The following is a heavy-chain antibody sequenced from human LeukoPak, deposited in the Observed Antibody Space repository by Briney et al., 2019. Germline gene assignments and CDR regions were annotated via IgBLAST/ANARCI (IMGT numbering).Heavy chain of an antibody. V-gene: IGHV4-4*07. J-gene: IGHJ4*02. Sequence: SETLSLTCTVSGGSISSYSWSWIRQPAGKGLELIGRIYTSGSTNHNPSLKSRVTMLVDTSKNQFSLRLTSVTAADTAVYFCATTEVGSTKQWDYWGQGILVTVSS. CDR1: GGSISSYS. D-gene: IGHD1-26*01. CDR2: IYTSGST. CDR3: ATTEVGSTKQWDY.